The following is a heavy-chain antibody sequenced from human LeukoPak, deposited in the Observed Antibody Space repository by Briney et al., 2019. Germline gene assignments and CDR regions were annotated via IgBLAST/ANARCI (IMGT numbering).Heavy chain of an antibody. D-gene: IGHD3-22*01. V-gene: IGHV4-39*07. J-gene: IGHJ3*02. CDR2: IYYSGST. CDR3: ARVKRATMIVDAFDI. CDR1: GGSISSSSYY. Sequence: PSETLSLTCTVSGGSISSSSYYWGWIRQPPGKGLEWIGSIYYSGSTYYNPSLKSRVTMSVDTSKNQFSLKLSSVTAADTAVYYCARVKRATMIVDAFDIWGQGTMVTVSS.